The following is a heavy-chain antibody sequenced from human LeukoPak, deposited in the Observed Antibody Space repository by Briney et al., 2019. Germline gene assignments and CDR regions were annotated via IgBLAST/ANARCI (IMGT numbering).Heavy chain of an antibody. Sequence: PSETLSLTCAVSGGSISSSNWWSWVRQPPGKGLEWIGEIYHSGSTNYNPSLKSRITVSIDTSKNQFSLKLSSVTAADTAVYYCARVREAEYYDSTSSDYWGQGTLVTVSS. CDR1: GGSISSSNW. CDR3: ARVREAEYYDSTSSDY. CDR2: IYHSGST. D-gene: IGHD3-22*01. V-gene: IGHV4-4*02. J-gene: IGHJ4*02.